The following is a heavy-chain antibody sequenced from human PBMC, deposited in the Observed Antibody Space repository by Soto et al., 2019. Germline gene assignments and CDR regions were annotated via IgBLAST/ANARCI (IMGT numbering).Heavy chain of an antibody. J-gene: IGHJ4*02. CDR3: ARDRHTARGWYDY. CDR1: GYTFTSYA. CDR2: INAGNGNT. V-gene: IGHV1-3*01. Sequence: GASVKVSCKASGYTFTSYAMHWVRQAPGQRLEWMGWINAGNGNTKYSQKFQGRVTITRDTSASTAYMELSSLRSEDTAVYYCARDRHTARGWYDYWGQGTLVTVSS. D-gene: IGHD6-19*01.